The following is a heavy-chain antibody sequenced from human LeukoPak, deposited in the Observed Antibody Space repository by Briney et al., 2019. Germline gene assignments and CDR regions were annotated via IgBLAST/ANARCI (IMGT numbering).Heavy chain of an antibody. V-gene: IGHV1-2*02. CDR1: GYTFTGYY. CDR2: INPNSGGT. CDR3: AREDRRIFGVEPLGDY. D-gene: IGHD3-3*02. J-gene: IGHJ4*02. Sequence: ASVKVSCKASGYTFTGYYMHWVRQAPGQGLEWMGWINPNSGGTNYAQKFQGRVTMTRDTSISTAYMEPSRLRSDDTAVYYCAREDRRIFGVEPLGDYWGQGTLVTVSS.